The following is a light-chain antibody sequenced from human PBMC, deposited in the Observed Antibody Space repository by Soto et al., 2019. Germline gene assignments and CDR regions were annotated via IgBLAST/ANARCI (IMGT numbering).Light chain of an antibody. CDR1: QGIASW. V-gene: IGKV1-12*01. CDR3: QQANSFPLT. J-gene: IGKJ4*01. CDR2: AAS. Sequence: DIQMTQSPSSVSASVGDRVTITCRASQGIASWLAWYQQKPGKAPKPLIYAASSLQSGVPSRFIGSGSGTEFTLHHSSLQAEEFSNYYCQQANSFPLTFGGGTKVEIK.